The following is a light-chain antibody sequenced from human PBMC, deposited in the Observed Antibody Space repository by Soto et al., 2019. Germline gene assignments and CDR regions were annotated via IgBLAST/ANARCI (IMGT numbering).Light chain of an antibody. V-gene: IGKV3-15*01. CDR1: QYIASN. CDR2: RAS. CDR3: QQYNYWPPLT. J-gene: IGKJ4*01. Sequence: EVIMTQSPATLSVSPGARATLSCRASQYIASNLAWYRQKPGQAPRLLIYRASTRATGIPARISGSGSGTEFTLTIISLQSEDIAVYYCQQYNYWPPLTFGGGTKVEI.